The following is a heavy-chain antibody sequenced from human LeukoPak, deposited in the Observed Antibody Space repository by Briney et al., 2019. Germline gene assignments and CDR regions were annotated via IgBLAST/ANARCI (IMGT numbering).Heavy chain of an antibody. Sequence: GGSLRLSCAASEITINNHWMHWVRQAPGKGLEWVSRINSDGSSTSYADSVKGRFTISRDNAKNSLYLQMNSLRAEDTALYYCAKGWNGMDYGGGLDYWGQGTLVTVSS. CDR1: EITINNHW. V-gene: IGHV3-74*01. J-gene: IGHJ4*02. CDR3: AKGWNGMDYGGGLDY. D-gene: IGHD4-23*01. CDR2: INSDGSST.